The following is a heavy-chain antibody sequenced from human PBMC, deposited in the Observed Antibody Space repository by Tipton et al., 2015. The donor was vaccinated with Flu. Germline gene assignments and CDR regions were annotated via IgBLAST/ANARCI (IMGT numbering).Heavy chain of an antibody. D-gene: IGHD6-19*01. V-gene: IGHV4-59*01. Sequence: LRLSCTVSGGSISSYYWSWIRQPPGKGLEWIGYIYYSGSTNYNPSLKSRVTISVDTSKNQFSLKLSSVTAADTAVYYCAGEGSGWYRNWFDPWGQGTLVSVSS. J-gene: IGHJ5*02. CDR1: GGSISSYY. CDR3: AGEGSGWYRNWFDP. CDR2: IYYSGST.